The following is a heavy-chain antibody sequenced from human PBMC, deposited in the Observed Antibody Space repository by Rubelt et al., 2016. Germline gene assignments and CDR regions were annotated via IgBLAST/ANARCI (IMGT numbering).Heavy chain of an antibody. J-gene: IGHJ5*02. CDR1: GDSISRSSSY. D-gene: IGHD3-10*01. CDR3: ARHDRIPIKIVDP. CDR2: IYYSGNT. V-gene: IGHV4-39*01. Sequence: QLQLQESGPGLVKPWETLSLTCTVSGDSISRSSSYWGWIRQPPGKGLEWVGSIYYSGNTYYTPSLQGQVTISVDTSKNQFSLKLGAVSAADTAIYYCARHDRIPIKIVDPWGQGTLVTVSS.